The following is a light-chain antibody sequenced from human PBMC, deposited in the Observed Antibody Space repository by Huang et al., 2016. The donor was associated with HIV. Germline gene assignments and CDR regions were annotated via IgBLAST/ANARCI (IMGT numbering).Light chain of an antibody. CDR2: GAS. J-gene: IGKJ5*01. V-gene: IGKV3-20*01. Sequence: EIVLTQSPGTLSLSQGEGSTLSCRASQSVSSSYLAWYQQKPGQSPRLLIYGASSRATGIPDRFSGSESGTDFTLTISRLEPEDFAVYYCQQYGSSFGQGTRLEIK. CDR1: QSVSSSY. CDR3: QQYGSS.